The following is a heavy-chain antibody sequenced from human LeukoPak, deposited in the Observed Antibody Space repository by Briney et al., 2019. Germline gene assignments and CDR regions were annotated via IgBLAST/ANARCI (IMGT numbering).Heavy chain of an antibody. CDR1: GFTFSSYA. CDR2: ISGSGGST. Sequence: PGGSLRLSCAASGFTFSSYAMSWVRQAPGKGLEWVSAISGSGGSTYYADSVKGRFTISRDNSKNTLYLQMNSLRAEDTAVYYCAKDNLAGRYYGSGSYFSPTSLFDYWGQGTLVTVSS. CDR3: AKDNLAGRYYGSGSYFSPTSLFDY. J-gene: IGHJ4*02. V-gene: IGHV3-23*01. D-gene: IGHD3-10*01.